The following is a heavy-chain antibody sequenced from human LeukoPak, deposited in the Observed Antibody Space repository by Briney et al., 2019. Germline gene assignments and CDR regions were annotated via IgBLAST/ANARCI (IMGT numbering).Heavy chain of an antibody. Sequence: PSETLSLTCTVSGGSISSYYWSWIRQLPGKGLEWIGYIYYSGSTNYNPSLKSRVTISVDTSKNQFSLKLSSVTAADTAVYYCAREAPYSSSWSGLDPWGQGTLVTVSS. D-gene: IGHD6-13*01. CDR2: IYYSGST. CDR1: GGSISSYY. J-gene: IGHJ5*02. V-gene: IGHV4-59*01. CDR3: AREAPYSSSWSGLDP.